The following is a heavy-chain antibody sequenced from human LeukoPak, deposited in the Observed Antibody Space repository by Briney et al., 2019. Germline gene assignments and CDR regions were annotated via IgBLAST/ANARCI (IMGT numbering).Heavy chain of an antibody. J-gene: IGHJ4*02. CDR2: ISTSGST. Sequence: SQTLSLTCTVSNGSISSGSDYWPWIRQPAGKGLEWIGRISTSGSTNYNPSLKSRVTISADTSKNQFSLKLNSVTAADTAVYYCARAAAAGLDSWGQGTLVTVSS. CDR1: NGSISSGSDY. V-gene: IGHV4-61*02. D-gene: IGHD6-13*01. CDR3: ARAAAAGLDS.